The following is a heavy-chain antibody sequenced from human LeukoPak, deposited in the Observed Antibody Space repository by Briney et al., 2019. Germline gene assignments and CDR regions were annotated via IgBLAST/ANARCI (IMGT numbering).Heavy chain of an antibody. D-gene: IGHD3-22*01. V-gene: IGHV3-23*01. CDR2: ISGSGGST. CDR3: ARGLGQYYDTSDNWFDP. Sequence: GGSLRLSCAASGFTFSSYGMSWVRQAPGKGLEWVSAISGSGGSTYYADSVKGRFTISRDNAKNTLNLQMNSLRAEDTAVYYCARGLGQYYDTSDNWFDPWGQGTLVTVSS. CDR1: GFTFSSYG. J-gene: IGHJ5*02.